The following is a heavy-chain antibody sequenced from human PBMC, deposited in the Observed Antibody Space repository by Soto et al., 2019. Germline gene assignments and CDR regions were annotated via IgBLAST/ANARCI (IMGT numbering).Heavy chain of an antibody. J-gene: IGHJ6*02. Sequence: SETLSLTCAVYGGSFSGYYWSWIRQPPGKGLEWIGEINHSGSTNYNPSLKSRVTISVDTSKNQFSLKLSSVTAADTAVYYCARGVIAVAGTKRVYYYYGMDVWGQGNTVTVSS. CDR2: INHSGST. CDR1: GGSFSGYY. V-gene: IGHV4-34*01. D-gene: IGHD6-19*01. CDR3: ARGVIAVAGTKRVYYYYGMDV.